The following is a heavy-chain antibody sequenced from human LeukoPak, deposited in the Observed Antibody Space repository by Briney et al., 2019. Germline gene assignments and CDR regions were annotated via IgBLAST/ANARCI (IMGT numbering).Heavy chain of an antibody. CDR1: GGSFSGYY. CDR3: ARGDTAMVTDFDY. D-gene: IGHD5-18*01. CDR2: INHSGST. V-gene: IGHV4-34*01. Sequence: PSETLSLTCAVYGGSFSGYYWSWIRQPPGKGLEWIGEINHSGSTSYNPSLKSRVTISVDTSKNQFSLKLSSVTAADTAVYYCARGDTAMVTDFDYWGQGTLVTVSS. J-gene: IGHJ4*02.